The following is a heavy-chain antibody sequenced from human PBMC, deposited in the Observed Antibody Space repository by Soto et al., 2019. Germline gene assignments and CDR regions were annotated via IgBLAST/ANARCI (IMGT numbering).Heavy chain of an antibody. CDR2: IKRDGTVT. V-gene: IGHV3-7*04. CDR3: ARDISPPAEFFYDAFDV. J-gene: IGHJ3*01. Sequence: VQLVESGGGLVQPGESLRLSCAASGFTFSAFWMTWLRQAPGKGLEWVANIKRDGTVTHYGDSVEGRCTLSRDNAQNSLLLQLNSTRPEDTAMYYCARDISPPAEFFYDAFDVWGQGTVVTVSS. D-gene: IGHD2-2*01. CDR1: GFTFSAFW.